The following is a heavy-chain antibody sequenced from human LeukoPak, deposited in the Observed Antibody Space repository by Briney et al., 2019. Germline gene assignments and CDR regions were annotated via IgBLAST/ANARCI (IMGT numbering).Heavy chain of an antibody. V-gene: IGHV3-48*01. CDR3: ARDVDIVVVPAAYFDY. D-gene: IGHD2-2*03. Sequence: PGGSLRLSCAASGFTFSSYSMNWVRQAPGKGLEWVSYISSSSSTIYYADSVKGRFTTSRDNAKNSLYLQMNSLRAEDTAVYYCARDVDIVVVPAAYFDYWGQGTLVTVSS. CDR2: ISSSSSTI. CDR1: GFTFSSYS. J-gene: IGHJ4*02.